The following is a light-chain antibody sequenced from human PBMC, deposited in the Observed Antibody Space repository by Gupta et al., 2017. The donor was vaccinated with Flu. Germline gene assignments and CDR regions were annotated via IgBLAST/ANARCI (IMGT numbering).Light chain of an antibody. Sequence: EIVMTQSPASLSVSPGERATHSCRASQSVSSNLAWYQQKPGQAPRLLIYGASTRATGIPARFSGSGSGTEFTLTISSLQSEDFAVYYCQQYNNWLPITFGQGTRLEIK. J-gene: IGKJ5*01. CDR1: QSVSSN. CDR2: GAS. CDR3: QQYNNWLPIT. V-gene: IGKV3-15*01.